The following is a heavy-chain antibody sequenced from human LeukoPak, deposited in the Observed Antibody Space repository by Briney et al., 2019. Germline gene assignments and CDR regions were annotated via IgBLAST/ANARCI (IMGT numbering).Heavy chain of an antibody. J-gene: IGHJ6*03. CDR3: ATDRYSSSWYSAYYYYYMDV. V-gene: IGHV4-59*11. D-gene: IGHD6-13*01. CDR2: IYYSGST. Sequence: PSETLSLTCTVSGGSISSHYWSWIRQPPGKGLEWIGYIYYSGSTNYNPSLKSRVTISVDTSKNQFSLKLSSVTAADTAVYYCATDRYSSSWYSAYYYYYMDVWGKGTTVTVSS. CDR1: GGSISSHY.